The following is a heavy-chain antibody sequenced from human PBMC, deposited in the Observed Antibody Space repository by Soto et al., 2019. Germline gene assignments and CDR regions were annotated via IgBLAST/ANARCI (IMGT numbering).Heavy chain of an antibody. CDR2: VIPMLSMS. D-gene: IGHD3-10*01. CDR1: GDTFSSYT. V-gene: IGHV1-69*02. CDR3: GRSYGSGSRAFDY. Sequence: QVHLVQSGVEVKKPGSSVKVSCKASGDTFSSYTINWVRQAPGLGLEWMGRVIPMLSMSNYALKFQGRVTMTGDKSTNTAYMELSSLSPEDTATYYCGRSYGSGSRAFDYWGQGALGTVSS. J-gene: IGHJ4*02.